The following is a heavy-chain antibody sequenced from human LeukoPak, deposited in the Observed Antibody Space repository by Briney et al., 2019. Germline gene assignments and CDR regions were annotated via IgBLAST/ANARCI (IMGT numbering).Heavy chain of an antibody. CDR3: ARDMETYSSSSPWFDP. J-gene: IGHJ5*02. CDR1: GYTFTGYY. CDR2: INPNSGGT. V-gene: IGHV1-2*02. Sequence: GASVKVSCEASGYTFTGYYMHWVRQAPGQGLEWMGWINPNSGGTNYAQKFQGRVTMTRDTSISTAYMELSRLRSDDTAVYYCARDMETYSSSSPWFDPWGQGTLVTVSS. D-gene: IGHD6-6*01.